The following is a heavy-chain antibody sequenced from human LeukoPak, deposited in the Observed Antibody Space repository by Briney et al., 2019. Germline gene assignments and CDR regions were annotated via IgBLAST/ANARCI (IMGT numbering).Heavy chain of an antibody. CDR3: ARTVYDILTGYPYGMDV. V-gene: IGHV4-59*01. D-gene: IGHD3-9*01. J-gene: IGHJ6*02. Sequence: SETLSLTCTVSGGSISSYYWSWIRQPPGKGLEWIGYIYYSGSTNYNPPLKSRVTISVDTSKNQFSLKLSSVTAADTAVYYCARTVYDILTGYPYGMDVWGQGTTVTVSS. CDR2: IYYSGST. CDR1: GGSISSYY.